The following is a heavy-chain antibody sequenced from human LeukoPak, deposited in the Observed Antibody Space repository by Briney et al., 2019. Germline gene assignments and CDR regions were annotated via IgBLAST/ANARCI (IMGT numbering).Heavy chain of an antibody. D-gene: IGHD3-22*01. J-gene: IGHJ4*02. Sequence: GASVKVSCKASGGTFSSYAISWVRQAPGQGLEWMGRIIPIFGTANYAQKFQGRVTITTDESTSTAYMELSSLRSEDTAVYYCERDDSSGYLADYWGQGTLVTVSS. CDR3: ERDDSSGYLADY. CDR1: GGTFSSYA. CDR2: IIPIFGTA. V-gene: IGHV1-69*05.